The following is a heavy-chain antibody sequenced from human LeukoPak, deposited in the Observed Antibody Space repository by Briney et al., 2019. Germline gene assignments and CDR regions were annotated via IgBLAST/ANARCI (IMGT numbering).Heavy chain of an antibody. J-gene: IGHJ4*02. CDR3: ASRSQVGATTGYFDY. CDR1: GGSISSSNW. D-gene: IGHD1-26*01. V-gene: IGHV4-4*02. CDR2: IYHSGST. Sequence: PSETLSLTCAVSGGSISSSNWWSWVRQPPGKGLEWIGEIYHSGSTNYNPSLKSRVTISVDKSKNQFSLKLSSVTAADTAVDYCASRSQVGATTGYFDYWGQGTLVTVSS.